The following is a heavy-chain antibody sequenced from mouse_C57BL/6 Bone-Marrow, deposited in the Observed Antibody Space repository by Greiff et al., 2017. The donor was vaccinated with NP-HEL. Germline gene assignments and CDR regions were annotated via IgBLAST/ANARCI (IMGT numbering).Heavy chain of an antibody. CDR3: TRGYFDY. J-gene: IGHJ2*01. Sequence: VQLQQSGAELVRPGASVKLSCTASGFNIKDDYMHWVKQRPEQGLEWIGWIDPENCDTEYASKFQGKATITADTSSNTAYLQLSSLTSEDTAVYYCTRGYFDYWGQGTTLTVSS. CDR1: GFNIKDDY. V-gene: IGHV14-4*01. CDR2: IDPENCDT.